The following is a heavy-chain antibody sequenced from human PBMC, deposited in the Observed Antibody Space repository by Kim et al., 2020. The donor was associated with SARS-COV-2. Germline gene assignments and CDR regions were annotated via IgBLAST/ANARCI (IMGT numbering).Heavy chain of an antibody. V-gene: IGHV3-7*01. Sequence: FTFSSYWMSWVRQAPGKGLEWVANIKQDGSEKYYVDSVKGRITISRDNAKNSLYLQMNSLRAEDTAVYYCARKQNYYDSSGTGGLGYWGQGTLVTVSS. CDR2: IKQDGSEK. D-gene: IGHD3-22*01. J-gene: IGHJ4*02. CDR1: FTFSSYW. CDR3: ARKQNYYDSSGTGGLGY.